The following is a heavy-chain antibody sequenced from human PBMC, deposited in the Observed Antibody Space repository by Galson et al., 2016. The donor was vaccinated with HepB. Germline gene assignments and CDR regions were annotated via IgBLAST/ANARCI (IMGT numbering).Heavy chain of an antibody. D-gene: IGHD6-13*01. CDR3: ARPSEIAAAISSPLDH. V-gene: IGHV1-46*02. Sequence: SVKVSCKASGYTFDRYYMHWVRQAPGQGLEWLGLINPTGRSTTYAQQFQGRVTMTRDTSTTTVYMELSGLTSEETAVYYCARPSEIAAAISSPLDHWGQGTQVTVSS. J-gene: IGHJ4*02. CDR1: GYTFDRYY. CDR2: INPTGRST.